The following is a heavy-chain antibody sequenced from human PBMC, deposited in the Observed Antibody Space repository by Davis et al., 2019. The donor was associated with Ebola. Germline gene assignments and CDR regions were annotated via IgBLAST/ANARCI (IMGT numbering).Heavy chain of an antibody. V-gene: IGHV4-59*12. CDR1: GGSISSYY. CDR2: IYHSGST. J-gene: IGHJ4*02. D-gene: IGHD4-17*01. Sequence: SETLSLTCTVSGGSISSYYWSWIRQPPGKGLEWIGYIYHSGSTYYNPSLKSRVTISVDRSKNQLSLKLSSVTAADTAVYYCAREAPDSTVTTSYYFDYWGQGTLVTVSS. CDR3: AREAPDSTVTTSYYFDY.